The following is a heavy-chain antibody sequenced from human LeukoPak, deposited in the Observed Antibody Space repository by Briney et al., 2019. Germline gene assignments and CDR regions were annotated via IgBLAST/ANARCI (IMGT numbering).Heavy chain of an antibody. CDR2: INHRGST. V-gene: IGHV4-34*01. D-gene: IGHD3-10*01. Sequence: SETLSLTCAVYGGSFSGYYWSWVRQPPGKGLEWIGEINHRGSTKNNPSLKSRVTISVDTSKNQVSLKLTSVTAADTAVYYCARNGYGSGSSWWGQGTLVTVSS. CDR1: GGSFSGYY. CDR3: ARNGYGSGSSW. J-gene: IGHJ4*02.